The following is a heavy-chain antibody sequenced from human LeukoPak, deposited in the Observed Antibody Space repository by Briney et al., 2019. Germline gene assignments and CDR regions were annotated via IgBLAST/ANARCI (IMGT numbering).Heavy chain of an antibody. J-gene: IGHJ4*02. CDR1: GFTVSSNY. CDR2: IYSGGST. Sequence: QTGGSLRLSCAASGFTVSSNYMSWVRQAPGKGLEWVSVIYSGGSTYYADSVKGRFTISRDNAKNSLYLQMNSLRAEDTAVYYCARDADVVVPAAILPEANHFDYWGQGTLVTVSS. D-gene: IGHD2-2*01. CDR3: ARDADVVVPAAILPEANHFDY. V-gene: IGHV3-53*01.